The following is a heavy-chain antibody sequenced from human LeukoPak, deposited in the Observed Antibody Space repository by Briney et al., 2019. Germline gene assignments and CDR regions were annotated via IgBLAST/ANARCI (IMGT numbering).Heavy chain of an antibody. CDR3: GRRRCTSASCYGWFDP. CDR1: GGSISSSFYY. V-gene: IGHV4-39*01. J-gene: IGHJ5*02. Sequence: SETLSLTCTVSGGSISSSFYYWGWVRQPPGKGLEWIGSIYYSGSTYYNPSLKSQVTISLDTSKNQFSLKLSSVTAADTAVYYCGRRRCTSASCYGWFDPWGQGALVTVSS. D-gene: IGHD2-2*01. CDR2: IYYSGST.